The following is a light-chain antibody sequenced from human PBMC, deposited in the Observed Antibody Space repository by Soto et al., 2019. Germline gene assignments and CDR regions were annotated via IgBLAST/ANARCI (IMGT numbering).Light chain of an antibody. CDR1: QGVSSRY. Sequence: EIVLTQSPGTLSLSPGERATLSCRASQGVSSRYLAWYQQKPGQAPSLLIYGASSMATGISDRFLGSGSGTYFTLTITRLAPADVAVYYCQQYGNSPWTFGRGTKVEIK. CDR2: GAS. J-gene: IGKJ1*01. CDR3: QQYGNSPWT. V-gene: IGKV3-20*01.